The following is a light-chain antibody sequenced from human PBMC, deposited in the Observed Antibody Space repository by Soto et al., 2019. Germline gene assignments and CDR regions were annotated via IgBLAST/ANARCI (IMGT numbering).Light chain of an antibody. CDR3: EHCSRS. CDR2: EAS. Sequence: EIVLTQSPAPLSLSPGERATLSCRASQGITRSLAWYQHKPGQAPRHLIYEASIRAPSNPARFSGSGSGTDFHHTISMLDPEEFAVYYCEHCSRSFGPGTKVDIK. CDR1: QGITRS. V-gene: IGKV3-11*01. J-gene: IGKJ3*01.